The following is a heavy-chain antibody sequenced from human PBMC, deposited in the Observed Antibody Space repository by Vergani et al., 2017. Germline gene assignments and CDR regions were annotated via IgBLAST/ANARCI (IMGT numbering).Heavy chain of an antibody. CDR3: ACXCIQLWLGYYYIDV. V-gene: IGHV4-38-2*01. D-gene: IGHD5-18*01. CDR2: VFHSGDT. Sequence: QVNLQESGPGLVKPSETLYLTCAVSGDSISSGNNWGWLRQPPGKGLEWISSVFHSGDTYFNPSLKGRVSISMDTSKNYFFLTLSSVTAADAAVYYCACXCIQLWLGYYYIDVWGKGTTVTVSS. J-gene: IGHJ6*03. CDR1: GDSISSGNN.